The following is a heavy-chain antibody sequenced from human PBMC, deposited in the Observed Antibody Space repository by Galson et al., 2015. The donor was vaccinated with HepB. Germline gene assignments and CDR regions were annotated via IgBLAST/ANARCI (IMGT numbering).Heavy chain of an antibody. Sequence: SLRLSCAASGFAFSSYAMHWVRQAPGKGLECVALIRFDGSNKYYADSVKGRFTISRDNSKNTLHLQMNSLRVEDTAVYYCAKSWPNDYRGYWGQGTLVIVSS. D-gene: IGHD4-11*01. J-gene: IGHJ4*02. CDR2: IRFDGSNK. V-gene: IGHV3-30*02. CDR1: GFAFSSYA. CDR3: AKSWPNDYRGY.